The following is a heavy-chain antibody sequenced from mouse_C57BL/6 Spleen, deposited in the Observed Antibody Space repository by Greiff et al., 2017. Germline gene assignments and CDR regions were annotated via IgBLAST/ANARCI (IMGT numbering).Heavy chain of an antibody. D-gene: IGHD3-2*02. J-gene: IGHJ4*01. CDR2: IDPSDSET. CDR1: GYTFTSYW. CDR3: ARQLRLPYAIDY. V-gene: IGHV1-52*01. Sequence: QVQLQQPGAELVRPGSSVKLSCKASGYTFTSYWMHWVKQRPIQGLEWIGNIDPSDSETHYNQKFKDKATLTEDKSSSTAYMQRSSLTSEDAAVCDCARQLRLPYAIDYWGQGTSVTVSS.